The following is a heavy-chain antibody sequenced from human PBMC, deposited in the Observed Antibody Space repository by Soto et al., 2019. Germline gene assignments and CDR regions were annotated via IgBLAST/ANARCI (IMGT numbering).Heavy chain of an antibody. Sequence: GESLKISCKGSGYNFTTFWIGWVRQMPGKGLEWMGIIYPGDSETKYSPDFEGQVTISADRSTNTAYLQWRSLRASDTAMYYCARLGFPGAIYFDSWGLGTLLIVSS. CDR1: GYNFTTFW. CDR3: ARLGFPGAIYFDS. CDR2: IYPGDSET. J-gene: IGHJ4*02. V-gene: IGHV5-51*01.